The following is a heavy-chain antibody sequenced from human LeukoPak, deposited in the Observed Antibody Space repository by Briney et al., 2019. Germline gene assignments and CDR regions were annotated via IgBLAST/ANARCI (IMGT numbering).Heavy chain of an antibody. V-gene: IGHV3-23*01. CDR1: GFPFSSYS. J-gene: IGHJ4*02. Sequence: PGGSLRLSCAASGFPFSSYSMSCVRQAPGKGLACVSVISNSGENTYYADSVKGRFTISRDNSKHTVYLQMNSLRAEDTAVYYCAKVIAVAGNEIFDYWGQGTLVTVSS. D-gene: IGHD6-19*01. CDR3: AKVIAVAGNEIFDY. CDR2: ISNSGENT.